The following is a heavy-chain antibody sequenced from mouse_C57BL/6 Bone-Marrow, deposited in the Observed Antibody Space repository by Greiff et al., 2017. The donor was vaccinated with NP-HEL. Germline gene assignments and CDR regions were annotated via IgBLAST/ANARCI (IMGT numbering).Heavy chain of an antibody. J-gene: IGHJ3*01. D-gene: IGHD2-2*01. V-gene: IGHV1-69*01. CDR3: AMMGYRFAY. Sequence: QVQLQQPGAELVMPGASVKLSCKASGYTFTSYWMHWVKQRPGQGLEWIGEIDPSDSYTNYNQKFKGKSTLTVDKSSSTAYMQLISLTSEDSAVYYFAMMGYRFAYWGQGTLVTVSA. CDR2: IDPSDSYT. CDR1: GYTFTSYW.